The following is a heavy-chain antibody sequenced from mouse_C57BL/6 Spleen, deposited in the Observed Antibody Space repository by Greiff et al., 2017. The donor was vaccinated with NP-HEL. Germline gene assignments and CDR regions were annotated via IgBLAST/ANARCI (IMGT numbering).Heavy chain of an antibody. D-gene: IGHD1-1*01. CDR3: ARHGSSHFDY. J-gene: IGHJ2*01. CDR1: GYAFSSSW. V-gene: IGHV1-82*01. CDR2: IYPGDGDT. Sequence: VQLVESGPELVKPGASVKISCKASGYAFSSSWMNWVKQRPGKGLEWIGRIYPGDGDTNYNGKFKGKATLTADKSSSTAYMQLSSLTSEDSAVYFCARHGSSHFDYWGQGTTLTVSS.